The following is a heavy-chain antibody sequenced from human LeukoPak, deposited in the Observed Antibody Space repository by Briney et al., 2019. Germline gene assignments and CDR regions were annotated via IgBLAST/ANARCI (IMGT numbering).Heavy chain of an antibody. CDR2: INPNSGGT. CDR1: GYTFTGYY. J-gene: IGHJ4*02. D-gene: IGHD2-2*02. CDR3: ARVICSSTSCYRGADY. Sequence: GASVKVSCKASGYTFTGYYMHWVRQAPGQGVEWMGWINPNSGGTNYAQKFQGRVTMTRDTSISTAYMELSRLRSDDTAVYYCARVICSSTSCYRGADYWGQGTLVTVSS. V-gene: IGHV1-2*02.